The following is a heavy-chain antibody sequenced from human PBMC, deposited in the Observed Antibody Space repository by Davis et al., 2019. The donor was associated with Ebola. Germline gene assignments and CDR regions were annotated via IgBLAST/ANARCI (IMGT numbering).Heavy chain of an antibody. CDR3: TTVHCSSTNGYLTYSYYMDV. CDR2: IKSKPDGGTT. CDR1: GFTFSNAW. V-gene: IGHV3-15*01. J-gene: IGHJ6*03. Sequence: GESLKISCAASGFTFSNAWMNWVRQAPGKGLEWVGRIKSKPDGGTTDYAAPVKVRFTISGEDSRNTRYLQMNRLKTEDTAVYYCTTVHCSSTNGYLTYSYYMDVWGKGTTVTVSS. D-gene: IGHD2-2*01.